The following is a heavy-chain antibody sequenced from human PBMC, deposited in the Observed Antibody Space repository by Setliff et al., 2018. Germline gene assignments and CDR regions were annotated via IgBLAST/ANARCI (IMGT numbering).Heavy chain of an antibody. CDR2: MNPNSGNT. CDR1: GYTFTSYD. J-gene: IGHJ6*03. D-gene: IGHD6-13*01. V-gene: IGHV1-8*03. Sequence: VKVSCKASGYTFTSYDINWVRQATGQGLEWMGWMNPNSGNTGYAQKFQGRVTITRNTSISTAYMELSSLRSEDTAVYYCARFEAAGNWYYYYMDVWGKGTTVTVSS. CDR3: ARFEAAGNWYYYYMDV.